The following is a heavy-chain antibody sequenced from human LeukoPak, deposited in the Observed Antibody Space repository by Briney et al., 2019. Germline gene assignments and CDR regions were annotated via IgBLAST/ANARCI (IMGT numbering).Heavy chain of an antibody. CDR1: GFTFSSYG. D-gene: IGHD3-9*01. Sequence: GGSLRLSCAASGFTFSSYGMHWVRQAPGKGLEWVAVISYDGSNKYYADSVKGRFTISRDNSKNTLYLQMNSLRAEDTAVYYCANSRMYYDILTGTDAFDIWGQGTMVTVSS. CDR3: ANSRMYYDILTGTDAFDI. CDR2: ISYDGSNK. V-gene: IGHV3-30*18. J-gene: IGHJ3*02.